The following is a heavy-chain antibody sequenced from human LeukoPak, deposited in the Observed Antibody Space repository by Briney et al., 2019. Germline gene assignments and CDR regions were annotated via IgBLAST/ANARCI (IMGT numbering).Heavy chain of an antibody. J-gene: IGHJ6*02. CDR2: IIPIFGTA. CDR3: AREPHNWNYDYYGMDV. V-gene: IGHV1-69*06. D-gene: IGHD1-20*01. Sequence: ASVKVSCKASGGTFSSYAISWVRQAPGQGLEWMGGIIPIFGTANYAQKFQGRVTITADKSTSTAYMELSSLRSEDTAVYYCAREPHNWNYDYYGMDVWGQGTTVTVSS. CDR1: GGTFSSYA.